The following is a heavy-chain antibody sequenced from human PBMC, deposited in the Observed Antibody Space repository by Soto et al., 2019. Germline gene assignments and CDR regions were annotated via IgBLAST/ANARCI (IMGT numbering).Heavy chain of an antibody. V-gene: IGHV3-21*01. Sequence: PGGSLRLSCAASGFTFSSYSMNWVRQAPGKGLEWVSSISSSSSYIYYADSVKGRFTISRDNAKNSLYLQMNSLRAEDTAVYYCARDSRIAAAGNNWFDPWGQGTLVTVSS. CDR2: ISSSSSYI. CDR3: ARDSRIAAAGNNWFDP. J-gene: IGHJ5*02. D-gene: IGHD6-13*01. CDR1: GFTFSSYS.